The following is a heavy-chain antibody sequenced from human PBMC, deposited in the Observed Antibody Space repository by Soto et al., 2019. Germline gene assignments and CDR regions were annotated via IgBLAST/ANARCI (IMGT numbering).Heavy chain of an antibody. Sequence: QVQLVESGGGVVQPGRSLRLSCAASGFTFSSYGMHWVRQAPGKGLEWVAVIWYDGSNKYYADSVKGRFTISRDNSKNTLYLQMNSLRAEDTAVYYCAREIELYCSGGSCYKYYYYMDVWGKGTTVTVSS. CDR1: GFTFSSYG. CDR2: IWYDGSNK. V-gene: IGHV3-33*01. CDR3: AREIELYCSGGSCYKYYYYMDV. D-gene: IGHD2-15*01. J-gene: IGHJ6*03.